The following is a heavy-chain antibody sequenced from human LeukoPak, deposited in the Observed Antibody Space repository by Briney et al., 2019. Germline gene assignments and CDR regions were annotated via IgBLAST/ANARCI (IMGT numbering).Heavy chain of an antibody. D-gene: IGHD3-10*01. CDR3: ARRRRSITMVRGAKGYLDY. Sequence: PSETLSLTCAVYGGSFSGYYWSWIRQPPGKGLEWIGEINHSGSTNYNPSLKSRVTISVDTSKNQFSLKLSSVTAADTAVYYCARRRRSITMVRGAKGYLDYWGQGTLVTVSS. CDR2: INHSGST. CDR1: GGSFSGYY. J-gene: IGHJ4*02. V-gene: IGHV4-34*01.